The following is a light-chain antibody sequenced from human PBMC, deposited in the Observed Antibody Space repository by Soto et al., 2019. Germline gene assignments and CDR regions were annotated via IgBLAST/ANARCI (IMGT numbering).Light chain of an antibody. CDR1: QGISNY. J-gene: IGKJ5*01. V-gene: IGKV1-27*01. CDR2: GAY. CDR3: QKYNSGLIT. Sequence: DIQITNSPSSLXXSXXXXVXXXCRASQGISNYLAWYQQKPGTVPKLLIYGAYTLQSGVPSRFSGSGSGTDFTLTISSLQPEDVAIYYCQKYNSGLITFGQGTRLEIK.